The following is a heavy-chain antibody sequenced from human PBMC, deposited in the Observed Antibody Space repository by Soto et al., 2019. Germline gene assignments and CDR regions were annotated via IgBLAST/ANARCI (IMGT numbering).Heavy chain of an antibody. CDR1: GGTFSSYA. CDR2: IIPIFGTA. Sequence: SVKVSCKASGGTFSSYAISWVRQAPVQGLEWMGGIIPIFGTANYAQKFQGRVTITADESTSTAYMELSSLRSEDTAVYYCARDMVRGVSGDWFDPWGQGTLVTVPS. CDR3: ARDMVRGVSGDWFDP. D-gene: IGHD3-10*01. V-gene: IGHV1-69*13. J-gene: IGHJ5*02.